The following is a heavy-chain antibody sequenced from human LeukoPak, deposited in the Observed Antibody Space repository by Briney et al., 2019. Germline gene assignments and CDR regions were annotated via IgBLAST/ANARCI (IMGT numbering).Heavy chain of an antibody. Sequence: GGSLRLSCVASGFTLSRYTMHWVRQAPGKGLEWVLSISSSSTDVYYADSLRGRVTISRDNANNSLSLQMNSPRADDTAVYFCVRYSGFDYFFDYWGQGTLVTDSS. CDR1: GFTLSRYT. J-gene: IGHJ4*02. CDR3: VRYSGFDYFFDY. V-gene: IGHV3-21*01. D-gene: IGHD5-12*01. CDR2: ISSSSTDV.